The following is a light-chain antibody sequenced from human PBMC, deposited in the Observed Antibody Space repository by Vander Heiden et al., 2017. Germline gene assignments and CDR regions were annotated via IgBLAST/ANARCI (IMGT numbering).Light chain of an antibody. CDR2: DAS. CDR3: QQFNSYPLT. Sequence: AILLTQSPSSLSASVGDRLTSTCRASQGISSALAWYQQKPGKAPKLLTYDASSLESGVPSRFSGSGSGTDFTLNISSLQPEDFATYYCQQFNSYPLTFGPGTKVDIK. V-gene: IGKV1-13*02. J-gene: IGKJ3*01. CDR1: QGISSA.